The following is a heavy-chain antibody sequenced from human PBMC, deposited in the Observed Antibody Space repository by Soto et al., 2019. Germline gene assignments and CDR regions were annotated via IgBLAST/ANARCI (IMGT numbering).Heavy chain of an antibody. J-gene: IGHJ2*01. Sequence: EVQLLESGGGLVQPGGSLRLSCAASGFTFSSYAMNWVRQAPGKGLEWVSVISGSGGSTYYADAVKGRFTISRDNSKNTLELQTNSLRAEDTAVYYCAKRTVGWYFDLWGRGTLVTVSS. D-gene: IGHD4-17*01. CDR3: AKRTVGWYFDL. V-gene: IGHV3-23*01. CDR1: GFTFSSYA. CDR2: ISGSGGST.